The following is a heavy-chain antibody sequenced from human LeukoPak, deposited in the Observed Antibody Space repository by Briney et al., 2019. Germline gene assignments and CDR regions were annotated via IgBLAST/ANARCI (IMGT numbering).Heavy chain of an antibody. Sequence: PSETLSLTCTVSGYSISSGYYWGWIRQPPGKGLEWIGSIYHSGSTHYNPSLKSRVTISVDTSKNQFSLKLSSVTAADTAVYYCARALYYSYYFDYWGQGTLVTVSS. D-gene: IGHD2/OR15-2a*01. CDR1: GYSISSGYY. J-gene: IGHJ4*02. CDR3: ARALYYSYYFDY. CDR2: IYHSGST. V-gene: IGHV4-38-2*02.